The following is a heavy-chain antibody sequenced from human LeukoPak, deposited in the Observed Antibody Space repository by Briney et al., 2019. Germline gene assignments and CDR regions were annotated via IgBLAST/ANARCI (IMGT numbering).Heavy chain of an antibody. Sequence: GGSLRLSCAASGFTFDDYAMHWVRQAPGKGLEWVSGISWNSGSIGYADSVKGRFTISRDNAKNSLYLQMNSLRAEDTALYYCAKATTFRIAAAGRGWYNWFDPWGQGTLVTVSS. CDR3: AKATTFRIAAAGRGWYNWFDP. V-gene: IGHV3-9*01. J-gene: IGHJ5*02. CDR1: GFTFDDYA. CDR2: ISWNSGSI. D-gene: IGHD6-13*01.